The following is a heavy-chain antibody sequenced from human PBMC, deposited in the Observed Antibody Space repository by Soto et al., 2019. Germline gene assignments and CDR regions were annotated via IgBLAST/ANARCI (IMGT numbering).Heavy chain of an antibody. J-gene: IGHJ3*02. CDR2: MNTNSGNT. D-gene: IGHD2-15*01. V-gene: IGHV1-8*01. Sequence: QVQLVQSGAEVKKPGASVKVSCKASGYTFTSYDINWVRQATGQGLEWMGWMNTNSGNTGYAQKFQGRVTMTRNTSISTAYMELSSLRSEDTAVYYCARRCSGGSCYGLGVAFDIWGQGTMVTVSS. CDR3: ARRCSGGSCYGLGVAFDI. CDR1: GYTFTSYD.